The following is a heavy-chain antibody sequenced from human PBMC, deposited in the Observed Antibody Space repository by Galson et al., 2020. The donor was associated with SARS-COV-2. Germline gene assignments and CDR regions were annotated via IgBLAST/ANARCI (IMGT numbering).Heavy chain of an antibody. Sequence: GESLKISCKTSGYTFTGYYIHWVRQAPGQGLEWMGGINPNSGDTNYAQQFQGRVTVTRDTSITTAYMELSRLKFDDTAVYYCARGRIAIIPAAYPAGRYHFYMDVWGKGTTVIVSS. CDR1: GYTFTGYY. CDR2: INPNSGDT. D-gene: IGHD2-2*01. V-gene: IGHV1-2*02. CDR3: ARGRIAIIPAAYPAGRYHFYMDV. J-gene: IGHJ6*03.